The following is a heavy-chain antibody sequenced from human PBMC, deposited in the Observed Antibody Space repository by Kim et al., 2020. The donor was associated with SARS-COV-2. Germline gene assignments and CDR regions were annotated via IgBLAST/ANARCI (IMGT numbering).Heavy chain of an antibody. CDR3: ARDFSTGGVCPDY. Sequence: GGSLRLSCVASGFTSSNYAMHWVRQAPGRGLEWVAIISYDGSNKYYPDSVKGRFTISRDNSKNTLYLQMNSLRIEDMAVYYCARDFSTGGVCPDYWGQGTLVTVSS. J-gene: IGHJ4*02. D-gene: IGHD2-8*02. CDR2: ISYDGSNK. V-gene: IGHV3-30-3*01. CDR1: GFTSSNYA.